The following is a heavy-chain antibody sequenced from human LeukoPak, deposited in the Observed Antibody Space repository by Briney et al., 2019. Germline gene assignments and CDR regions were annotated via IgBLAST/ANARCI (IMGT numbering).Heavy chain of an antibody. CDR3: AREPTPDIVVVPPGVTDYYYYYMDV. J-gene: IGHJ6*03. CDR1: GYSFTGYY. V-gene: IGHV1-2*02. Sequence: ASVKVSCKASGYSFTGYYMHWVRQAPGQGLEWMGWINPNNGATTYAQKFQGRVTMTMDTSTSTAYMELSRLKSDDTAVYYCAREPTPDIVVVPPGVTDYYYYYMDVWGTGTTVTVSS. D-gene: IGHD2-2*01. CDR2: INPNNGAT.